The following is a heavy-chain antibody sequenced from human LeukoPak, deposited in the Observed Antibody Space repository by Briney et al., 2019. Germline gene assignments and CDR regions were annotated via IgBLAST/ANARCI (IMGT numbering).Heavy chain of an antibody. CDR2: IYYSGST. V-gene: IGHV4-31*02. CDR3: ARVRTRHWYFDL. J-gene: IGHJ2*01. CDR1: GGSISSGGYY. Sequence: SQTLSLTWTVSGGSISSGGYYWSWIRQHPGKGLEWIGYIYYSGSTYYNPSLKSRVTISVDTSKNQFSLKLSSVTAADTAVYYCARVRTRHWYFDLWGRGTLVTVSS.